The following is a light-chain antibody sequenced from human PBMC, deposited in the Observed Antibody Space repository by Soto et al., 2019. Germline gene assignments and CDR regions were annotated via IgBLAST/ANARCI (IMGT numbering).Light chain of an antibody. CDR1: QSVSNS. Sequence: DIQMTQSPSFLSASVGDRVTISCRTSQSVSNSVNWYRHKPGEAPKLLIYAASSLHSEVPLSFSGSGSGTDFTLTISNLQPEDFATYFCQQCYRSPYTFGQGTKVEI. CDR2: AAS. V-gene: IGKV1-39*01. J-gene: IGKJ2*01. CDR3: QQCYRSPYT.